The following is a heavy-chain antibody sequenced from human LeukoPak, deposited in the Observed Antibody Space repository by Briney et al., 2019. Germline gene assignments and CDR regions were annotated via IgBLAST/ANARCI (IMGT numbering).Heavy chain of an antibody. V-gene: IGHV3-7*01. CDR1: GFTFSNYW. Sequence: PGGSLSLSCAASGFTFSNYWMIWVRQAPGKGLECVASIKQDGSDQYYVDSMKGRFIISRDNAKNSLYLEMNSLRTEDTALYYCARAFTTSWYNWFDPWGQGTLVTVSS. CDR2: IKQDGSDQ. D-gene: IGHD2-2*01. CDR3: ARAFTTSWYNWFDP. J-gene: IGHJ5*02.